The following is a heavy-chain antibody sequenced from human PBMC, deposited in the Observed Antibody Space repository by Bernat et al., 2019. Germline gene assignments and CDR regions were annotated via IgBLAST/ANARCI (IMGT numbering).Heavy chain of an antibody. J-gene: IGHJ5*02. CDR2: ISSSSSYI. CDR3: AREASGYSSGWYLGWFDP. V-gene: IGHV3-21*01. Sequence: EVQLVESGGGLVQPGGSLRLSCAASGFTFSSYAMSWVRQAPGKGLEWVSAISSSSSYIYYADSVKGRFTISRDNAKNSLYLQMNSLRAEDTAVYYCAREASGYSSGWYLGWFDPWGQGTLVTVSS. D-gene: IGHD6-19*01. CDR1: GFTFSSYA.